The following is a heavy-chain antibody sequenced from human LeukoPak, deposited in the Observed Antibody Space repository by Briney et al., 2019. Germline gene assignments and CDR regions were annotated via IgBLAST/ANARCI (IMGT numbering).Heavy chain of an antibody. Sequence: SQTLSLTCTVSGGSISSGGYYWSWIRQHPGKGLEWIGYIYYSGSTYYNPSLKSRVTISVDTSKSQFSLKLSSVTAADTAVYYCARETTQDYYYYGMDVWGQGTTVTVSS. J-gene: IGHJ6*02. V-gene: IGHV4-31*03. CDR2: IYYSGST. CDR3: ARETTQDYYYYGMDV. CDR1: GGSISSGGYY.